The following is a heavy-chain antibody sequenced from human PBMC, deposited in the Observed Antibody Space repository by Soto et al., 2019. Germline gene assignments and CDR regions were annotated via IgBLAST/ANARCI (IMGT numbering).Heavy chain of an antibody. CDR1: GFPFSDHA. V-gene: IGHV3-23*01. D-gene: IGHD1-26*01. CDR3: AKDLYVQPPSGWFDP. Sequence: GGSLRLSCAASGFPFSDHAMHWVRQTPGKGLEWVSAITGRGDSTYYADSVKGRFTISRDNSKSTLYLQMVSLRAEDTAVYYCAKDLYVQPPSGWFDPWGQGTVVTV. J-gene: IGHJ5*02. CDR2: ITGRGDST.